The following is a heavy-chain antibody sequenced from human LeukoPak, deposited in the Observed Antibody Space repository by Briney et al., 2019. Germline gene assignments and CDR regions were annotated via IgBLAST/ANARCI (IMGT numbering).Heavy chain of an antibody. Sequence: PSETLSLTCTVSGGSISSYYWSWIRQPPGKGLEWIGYIYYSGSTNYNSSLKSRVTISVDTSKNQFSLKLSSVTAADTAVYYCARLYRNWFDPWGQGTLVTVSS. CDR1: GGSISSYY. J-gene: IGHJ5*02. CDR2: IYYSGST. CDR3: ARLYRNWFDP. D-gene: IGHD2-8*01. V-gene: IGHV4-59*01.